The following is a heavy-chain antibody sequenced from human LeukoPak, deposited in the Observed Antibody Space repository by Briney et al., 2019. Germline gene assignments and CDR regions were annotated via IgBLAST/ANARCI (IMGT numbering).Heavy chain of an antibody. D-gene: IGHD1-1*01. CDR3: AKDLTPNTNDWNGRLDY. CDR1: GFTFSGYA. V-gene: IGHV3-23*01. J-gene: IGHJ4*02. Sequence: GGSLRLSCEVSGFTFSGYAMSWVRQAPGKGLEWVSFVSGSGGSTYYADSVKGRFIISRDNSKNTLYLQMSGLRAEDTAVYYCAKDLTPNTNDWNGRLDYWGQGALVTVSS. CDR2: VSGSGGST.